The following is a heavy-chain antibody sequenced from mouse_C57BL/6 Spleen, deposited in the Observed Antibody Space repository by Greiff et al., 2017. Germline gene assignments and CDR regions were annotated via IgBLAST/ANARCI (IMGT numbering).Heavy chain of an antibody. D-gene: IGHD1-1*01. CDR1: GFNIKDDY. Sequence: EVQLMESGAELVRPGASVKLSCTASGFNIKDDYMHWVKQRPEQGLEWIGWIDPENGDTEYASKFQGKATITADTSYNTAYLQLSSLTSEDTAVYYCTSYDCGSSSAWFAYWGQGTLVTVSA. CDR3: TSYDCGSSSAWFAY. J-gene: IGHJ3*01. V-gene: IGHV14-4*01. CDR2: IDPENGDT.